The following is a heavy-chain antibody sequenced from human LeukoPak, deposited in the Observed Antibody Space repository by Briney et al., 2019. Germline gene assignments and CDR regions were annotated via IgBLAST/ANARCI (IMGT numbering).Heavy chain of an antibody. CDR2: ISGSGGST. D-gene: IGHD6-19*01. CDR1: GFTFSSYA. Sequence: GGSLRLSCAASGFTFSSYAMSWVRQAPGKGLEWVSAISGSGGSTYYADSVKGRFTISRDNSKNTLYLQMNSLRGEDTAVYYCAKDTSYSSGWYGPFDYWGQGTLVTVSS. J-gene: IGHJ4*02. CDR3: AKDTSYSSGWYGPFDY. V-gene: IGHV3-23*01.